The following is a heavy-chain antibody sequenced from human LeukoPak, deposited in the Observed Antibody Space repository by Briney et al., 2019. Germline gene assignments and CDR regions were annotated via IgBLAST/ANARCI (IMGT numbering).Heavy chain of an antibody. J-gene: IGHJ4*02. CDR1: GFTFSSYA. CDR3: ANALRRYCSSTSCYRPDY. V-gene: IGHV3-23*01. D-gene: IGHD2-2*01. Sequence: GGSLRLSCAASGFTFSSYAVSWARQAPGEWLEWVSSISGSGGSTYYADSVKGGFAISSDNSKNTTYLQMNRMRAEDTAVYYCANALRRYCSSTSCYRPDYWGQGTLVTVSS. CDR2: ISGSGGST.